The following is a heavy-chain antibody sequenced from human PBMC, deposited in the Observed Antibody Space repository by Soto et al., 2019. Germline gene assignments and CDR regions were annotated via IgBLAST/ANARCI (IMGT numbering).Heavy chain of an antibody. J-gene: IGHJ4*02. D-gene: IGHD5-18*01. Sequence: SETLSLTCTVSGGSVSRGSYYWSWIRQHPGKGLEWVAYIYYSGSTNYNPSLKSRVTISLDTSKNQFSLILRSVTAADTAVYYCARGGTAMVLGPVDYWGQGTLVTVSS. CDR3: ARGGTAMVLGPVDY. CDR1: GGSVSRGSYY. V-gene: IGHV4-61*01. CDR2: IYYSGST.